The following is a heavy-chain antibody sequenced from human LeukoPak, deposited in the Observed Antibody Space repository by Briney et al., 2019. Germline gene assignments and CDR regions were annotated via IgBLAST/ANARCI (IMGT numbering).Heavy chain of an antibody. D-gene: IGHD3-22*01. CDR1: GFIFSNYP. Sequence: PGGSLRLSCAASGFIFSNYPMHWVRQAPGKGLERVAVISADGNNEHYADSAKGRFTLSRDNAKSTAYLQMKSLRSEDTAVYYCARNDPDSSEDWGQGTLVTVSS. CDR2: ISADGNNE. J-gene: IGHJ4*02. V-gene: IGHV3-30-3*01. CDR3: ARNDPDSSED.